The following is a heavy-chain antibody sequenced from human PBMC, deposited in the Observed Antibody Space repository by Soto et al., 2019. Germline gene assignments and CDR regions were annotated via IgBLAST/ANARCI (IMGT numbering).Heavy chain of an antibody. J-gene: IGHJ4*01. CDR3: TGLWFGEISNY. D-gene: IGHD3-10*01. CDR1: GFSFKNAW. Sequence: EAELVESGGGLVKPGGSLTLSCAASGFSFKNAWMNWVRQAPGKGLEWVGRIKNKNDGGTTDYAAFVQGRFTISRDAPENTLYLHMTSLKTEDTAVYFCTGLWFGEISNYWGQGSLVTVSS. V-gene: IGHV3-15*07. CDR2: IKNKNDGGTT.